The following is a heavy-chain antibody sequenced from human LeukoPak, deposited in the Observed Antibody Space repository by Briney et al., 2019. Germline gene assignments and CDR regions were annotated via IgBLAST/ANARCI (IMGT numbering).Heavy chain of an antibody. CDR2: IYYSGST. CDR1: GGSISNYY. CDR3: ARDLSTYGGYGYYFDY. V-gene: IGHV4-59*01. Sequence: SETLSLTCTVSGGSISNYYWSWIRQPPGKGLEWIGYIYYSGSTNYNPSLKSRVTISVDTSKNQFSLKLYSVTAADTAVYYCARDLSTYGGYGYYFDYWGQGTLVTVSS. D-gene: IGHD5-12*01. J-gene: IGHJ4*02.